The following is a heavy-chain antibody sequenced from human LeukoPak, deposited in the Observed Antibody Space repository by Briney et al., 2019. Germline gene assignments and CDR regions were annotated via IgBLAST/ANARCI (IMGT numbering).Heavy chain of an antibody. J-gene: IGHJ6*02. D-gene: IGHD2-2*01. CDR3: ATTQGVVVPAAMIYYYGMDV. Sequence: SGGSLRLSCAASGFTVSSNYMSWVRQAPGKGLEWVSVIYSGGSTYYADSVKGRFTISRDNSKNTLYLQMNSLRAEDTAVCYCATTQGVVVPAAMIYYYGMDVWGQGTTVTVSS. CDR2: IYSGGST. V-gene: IGHV3-66*01. CDR1: GFTVSSNY.